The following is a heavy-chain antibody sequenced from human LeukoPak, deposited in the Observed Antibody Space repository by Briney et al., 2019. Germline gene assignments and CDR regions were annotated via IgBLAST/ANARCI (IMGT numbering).Heavy chain of an antibody. CDR3: ARVCYDYVWGSYHRANWFDP. Sequence: SETLSLTCAVYGASFSGYYWSWIRQPPGKGLEWIGEINHSGSTNYNPSLKSRVTISVDTSKNQFSLKLSSVTAADTAVYYCARVCYDYVWGSYHRANWFDPWGQGTLVTVSS. CDR2: INHSGST. V-gene: IGHV4-34*01. CDR1: GASFSGYY. D-gene: IGHD3-16*02. J-gene: IGHJ5*02.